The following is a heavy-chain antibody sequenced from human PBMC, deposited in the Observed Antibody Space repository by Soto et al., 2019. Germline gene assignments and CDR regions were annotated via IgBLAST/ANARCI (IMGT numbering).Heavy chain of an antibody. V-gene: IGHV5-51*01. CDR3: MRRHSVFSGYVTSDYFEY. J-gene: IGHJ4*01. D-gene: IGHD6-25*01. CDR2: IDPSDSDT. Sequence: PGESLKISCRGSGYNFANNWIAWVRQMPGEGLEWMGIIDPSDSDTKYSPSFQGQVTISADKSISTAYLQWSSLKASDTALYYCMRRHSVFSGYVTSDYFEYWGHGTQVTVSS. CDR1: GYNFANNW.